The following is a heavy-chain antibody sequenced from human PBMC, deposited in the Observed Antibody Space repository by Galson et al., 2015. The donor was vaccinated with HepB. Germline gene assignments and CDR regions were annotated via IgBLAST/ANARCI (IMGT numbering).Heavy chain of an antibody. D-gene: IGHD5-12*01. V-gene: IGHV1-69*04. CDR3: TRDRPYDGANSHLHY. J-gene: IGHJ4*02. CDR1: GETFSGYT. CDR2: IMPMFPIT. Sequence: SVKVSCKASGETFSGYTVNWVRQVPGQGLQWMGRIMPMFPITDYTQKLQGRLTITADTSKTTVYMELSSLRNDDTAVYYCTRDRPYDGANSHLHYWGQGTLVTVSS.